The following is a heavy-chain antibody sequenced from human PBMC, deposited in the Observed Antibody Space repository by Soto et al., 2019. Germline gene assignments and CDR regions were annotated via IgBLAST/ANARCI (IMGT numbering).Heavy chain of an antibody. J-gene: IGHJ4*02. CDR1: GFTFTSYW. CDR3: ARKDILTGLDY. Sequence: EVQLVESGGNLVQPGGSLRLSCAASGFTFTSYWMHWVRQPPGVGLMWVARINTEGSSTSYADAVKGRFTISRDNSKNTLYLEMNSLRVEDTAVYYCARKDILTGLDYWGQGTLVSVSS. V-gene: IGHV3-74*01. D-gene: IGHD3-9*01. CDR2: INTEGSST.